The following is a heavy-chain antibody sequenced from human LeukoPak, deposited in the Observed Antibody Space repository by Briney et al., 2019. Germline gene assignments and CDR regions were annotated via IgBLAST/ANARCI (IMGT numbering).Heavy chain of an antibody. CDR2: IGGSGTRT. Sequence: GGSLRLSCAASGFTFSSYEMNWVRQAPGKGLEWVSAIGGSGTRTYNADSVKGRSTISRDNSKNTLYLQMNSLRAEDTAVYYCAKDRGSTWFGGFDYWGQGTLVTVSS. CDR1: GFTFSSYE. V-gene: IGHV3-23*01. J-gene: IGHJ4*02. D-gene: IGHD3-10*01. CDR3: AKDRGSTWFGGFDY.